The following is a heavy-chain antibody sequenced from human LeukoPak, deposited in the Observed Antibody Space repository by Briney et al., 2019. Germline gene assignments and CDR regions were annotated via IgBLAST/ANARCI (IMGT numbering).Heavy chain of an antibody. CDR2: INPSGGST. J-gene: IGHJ4*02. D-gene: IGHD1-26*01. CDR1: GYTLTELS. V-gene: IGHV1-46*01. Sequence: ASVKVSCKVSGYTLTELSMHWVRQASGQGLEWMGIINPSGGSTSYAQKFQGRVTMTRDTSTSTVYMELSSLRSEDTAVYYCARVIVGAPQPFDYWGQGTLVTVSS. CDR3: ARVIVGAPQPFDY.